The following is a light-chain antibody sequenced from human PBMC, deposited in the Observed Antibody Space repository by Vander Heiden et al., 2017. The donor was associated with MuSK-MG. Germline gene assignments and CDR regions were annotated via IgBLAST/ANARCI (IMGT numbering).Light chain of an antibody. CDR1: SRDIGGYNY. J-gene: IGLJ2*01. CDR3: SSYSSGSTLVI. V-gene: IGLV2-14*03. Sequence: QSGLTQPASVSGSPGPSITISCTGTSRDIGGYNYVSWYQQHPGKAPKLMIFDVTDRPSGISNRFSGSKSANTASLTISGLQAEDEAVYYCSSYSSGSTLVIFGGGTKVTVL. CDR2: DVT.